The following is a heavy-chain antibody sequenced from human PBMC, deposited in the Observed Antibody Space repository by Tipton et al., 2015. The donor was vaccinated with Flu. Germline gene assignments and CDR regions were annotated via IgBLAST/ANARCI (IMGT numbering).Heavy chain of an antibody. CDR2: IYYSGST. CDR3: ARTVYDYVWGSYRPFDY. V-gene: IGHV4-61*01. D-gene: IGHD3-16*02. Sequence: LRLSCSVSGDSLGSSYYWSWIRQPPGKGLEWIGYIYYSGSTNYNPSLKSRVTISVDTSKNQFSLKLSSVTAADTAVYYCARTVYDYVWGSYRPFDYWGQGTLVTVSS. J-gene: IGHJ4*02. CDR1: GDSLGSSYY.